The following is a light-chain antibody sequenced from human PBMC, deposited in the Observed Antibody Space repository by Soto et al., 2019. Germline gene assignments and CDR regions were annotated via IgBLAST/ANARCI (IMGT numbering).Light chain of an antibody. V-gene: IGKV1-5*03. CDR3: QQYSTYTPRT. Sequence: DIQMTQSPSTLSASVGDRVTITCRASQSISICFSWYQQKPGKSPKILIYKASSLESGVPSRFSGSGSGTEFTLTISSLQPDDFATYYCQQYSTYTPRTFGQGTKVDIK. J-gene: IGKJ1*01. CDR2: KAS. CDR1: QSISIC.